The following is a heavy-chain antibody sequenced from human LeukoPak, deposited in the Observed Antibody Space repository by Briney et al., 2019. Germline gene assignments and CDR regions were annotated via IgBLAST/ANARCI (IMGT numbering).Heavy chain of an antibody. D-gene: IGHD2-15*01. Sequence: PGGSLRLSCAGFTFSNYAMSWVRQAPGKGLEWVSTIRSSGDTYYADSVKGRFTISRDNSKTTLYLQMNSLRAEDTAVYFGATYCSGGSCYKGLDPWGQGTLVTVSS. CDR3: ATYCSGGSCYKGLDP. V-gene: IGHV3-23*01. CDR1: GFTFSNYA. CDR2: IRSSGDT. J-gene: IGHJ5*02.